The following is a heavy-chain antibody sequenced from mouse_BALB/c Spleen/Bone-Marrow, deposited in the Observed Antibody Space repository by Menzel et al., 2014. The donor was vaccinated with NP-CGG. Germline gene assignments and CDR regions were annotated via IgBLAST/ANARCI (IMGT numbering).Heavy chain of an antibody. J-gene: IGHJ4*01. Sequence: QVQLKESGAELVRHGSSVKISCKASGYVFSTYWMNWVKQRPGQGLERIGQIYPGDGDTNYNGKFKDKVILTADKSSSTAYMQLSSLTSEDSAVYFCARSGKSATDYWGQGTSVTVSS. V-gene: IGHV1-80*01. CDR3: ARSGKSATDY. D-gene: IGHD2-1*01. CDR2: IYPGDGDT. CDR1: GYVFSTYW.